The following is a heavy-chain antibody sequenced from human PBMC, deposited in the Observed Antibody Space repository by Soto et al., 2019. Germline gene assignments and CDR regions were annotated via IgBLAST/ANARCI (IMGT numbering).Heavy chain of an antibody. CDR3: ARNSRGYIYGYYFAS. CDR1: GGSVHNGSYY. CDR2: IYYTGTT. D-gene: IGHD5-18*01. V-gene: IGHV4-61*01. Sequence: SETLSLTCTVSGGSVHNGSYYWSWLRQPPGKGLEWIGYIYYTGTTNYNPSLKSHVTISVDTSKNQFSLKVKSVSAADTAVYFCARNSRGYIYGYYFASWGQGTPLTVS. J-gene: IGHJ4*02.